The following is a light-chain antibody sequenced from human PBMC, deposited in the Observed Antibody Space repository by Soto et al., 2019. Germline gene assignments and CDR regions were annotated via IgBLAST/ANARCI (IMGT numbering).Light chain of an antibody. CDR3: QKYFSAPWT. Sequence: DIQMTQSPSSLSASVGDRVTITCRASQAIRNSLAWYRQKPGEVPKLLMYAASTLQSGVPSRFSGSGSGTDFTLTISSLQPEDVATYYCQKYFSAPWTFGQGTKVDIK. J-gene: IGKJ1*01. CDR1: QAIRNS. V-gene: IGKV1-27*01. CDR2: AAS.